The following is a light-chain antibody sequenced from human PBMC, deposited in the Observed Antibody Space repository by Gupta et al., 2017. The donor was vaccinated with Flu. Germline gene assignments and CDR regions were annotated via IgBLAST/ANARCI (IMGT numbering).Light chain of an antibody. V-gene: IGKV1-39*01. CDR2: AAS. CDR3: QQSYSNPQYS. CDR1: QSISSY. J-gene: IGKJ2*03. Sequence: DIQMTQSPSSLSASVGDRVTITCRASQSISSYLNWYQQKPGKAPKLLIYAASSLQSGVPSRFSGSGYGKDFTLTISSRQREDFAAYYCQQSYSNPQYSFGQGTKMEIK.